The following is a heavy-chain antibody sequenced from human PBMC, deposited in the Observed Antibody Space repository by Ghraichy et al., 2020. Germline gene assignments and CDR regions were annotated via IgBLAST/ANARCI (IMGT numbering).Heavy chain of an antibody. CDR3: ARDHPLGYCSGGSCRSWVYYYYGMDV. J-gene: IGHJ6*02. V-gene: IGHV4-34*01. CDR1: GGSFSGYY. D-gene: IGHD2-15*01. Sequence: SETLSLTCAVYGGSFSGYYWSWIRQPPGKGLEWIGEINHSGSTNYNPSLKSRVTISVDTSKNQFSLTLSSVTAADTAVYYCARDHPLGYCSGGSCRSWVYYYYGMDVWGQGTTVTVSS. CDR2: INHSGST.